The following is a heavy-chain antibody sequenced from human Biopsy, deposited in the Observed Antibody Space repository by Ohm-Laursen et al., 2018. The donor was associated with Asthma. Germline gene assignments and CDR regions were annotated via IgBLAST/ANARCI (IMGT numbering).Heavy chain of an antibody. J-gene: IGHJ6*02. CDR3: ARVPHYDILTGFTLRYYYGMDV. D-gene: IGHD3-9*01. Sequence: SQTLSLTCTVSGGSISSGGYYWSWIRQHPGKGLEWIGYIYYSGSTYYNPSLKSRVTISVDTSKNQFSLKLSSMTAADTAVYYCARVPHYDILTGFTLRYYYGMDVWGQGTTVTVSS. CDR1: GGSISSGGYY. V-gene: IGHV4-31*03. CDR2: IYYSGST.